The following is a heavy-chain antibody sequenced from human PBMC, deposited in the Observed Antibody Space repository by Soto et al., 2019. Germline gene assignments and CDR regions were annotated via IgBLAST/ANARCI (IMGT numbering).Heavy chain of an antibody. CDR3: ARGGPVIIPAATNWFDP. Sequence: QVQLVQSGAEVKKPGSSVKVSCKGSGGFNSYSISWVRQAPGQGLEWMGGIIPIFATPTYAQKFQGRVTITADKSTSTAYMGLSRMTSEDTAVYYCARGGPVIIPAATNWFDPWGQGTLVSVS. D-gene: IGHD2-2*01. J-gene: IGHJ5*02. V-gene: IGHV1-69*06. CDR2: IIPIFATP. CDR1: GGFNSYS.